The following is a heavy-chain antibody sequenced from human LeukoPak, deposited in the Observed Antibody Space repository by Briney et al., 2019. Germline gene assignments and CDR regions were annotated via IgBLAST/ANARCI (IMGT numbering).Heavy chain of an antibody. Sequence: SETLSLTCTVSGGSVSSGSYYWSWIRQPPGKGLEWIGYIYYTGSTNYNPSLKSRVTMSVDTSKNQFSLNLSSVTAADTAVYYCARGGTVIWFDPWGQGTLVTVSS. J-gene: IGHJ5*02. CDR2: IYYTGST. CDR1: GGSVSSGSYY. D-gene: IGHD4-17*01. CDR3: ARGGTVIWFDP. V-gene: IGHV4-61*01.